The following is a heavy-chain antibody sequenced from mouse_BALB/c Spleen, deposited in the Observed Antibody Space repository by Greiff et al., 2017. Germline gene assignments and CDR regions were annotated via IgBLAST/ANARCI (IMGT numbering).Heavy chain of an antibody. J-gene: IGHJ2*01. D-gene: IGHD2-4*01. CDR1: GFTFSSYT. Sequence: EVKLVESGGGLVKPGGSLKLSCAASGFTFSSYTMSWVRQTPEKRLEWVATISSGGSYTYYPDSVKGRFTISRDNAKNTLYLQMSRLKSEDTAMYYCTRDNDYDRDYWGQGTTLTVSS. CDR3: TRDNDYDRDY. V-gene: IGHV5-6-4*01. CDR2: ISSGGSYT.